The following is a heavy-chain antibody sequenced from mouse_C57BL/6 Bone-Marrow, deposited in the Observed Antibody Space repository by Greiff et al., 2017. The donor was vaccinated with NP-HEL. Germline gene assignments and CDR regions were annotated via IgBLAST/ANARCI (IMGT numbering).Heavy chain of an antibody. Sequence: EVNVVESEGGLVQPGSSMKLSCTASGFTFSDYYMAWVRQVPEKGLEWVANINYDGSSTSYLDSLKSRFILSRDNAKNILYLQMRSLKSEDTATYYCAREGGLRRRTYAMDYWGQGTSVTVSS. CDR3: AREGGLRRRTYAMDY. J-gene: IGHJ4*01. CDR1: GFTFSDYY. CDR2: INYDGSST. V-gene: IGHV5-16*01. D-gene: IGHD2-4*01.